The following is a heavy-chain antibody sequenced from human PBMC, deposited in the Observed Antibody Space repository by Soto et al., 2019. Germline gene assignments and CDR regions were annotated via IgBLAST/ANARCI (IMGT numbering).Heavy chain of an antibody. CDR1: GFTFSSYS. V-gene: IGHV3-48*02. D-gene: IGHD3-16*01. J-gene: IGHJ6*02. Sequence: EVQLVESGGSLVQPGGSLRLSCATSGFTFSSYSMNWVRQAPGKGLEWVSYISSSSSTIYYADSVKGRFTISRDNAQTSLYLQMNSLRDEDTAVYYCAREGVYYYYGMDVWGQGTTVTVSS. CDR2: ISSSSSTI. CDR3: AREGVYYYYGMDV.